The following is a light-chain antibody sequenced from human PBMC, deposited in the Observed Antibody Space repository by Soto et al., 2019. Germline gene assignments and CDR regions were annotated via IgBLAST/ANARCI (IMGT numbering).Light chain of an antibody. CDR2: AAS. J-gene: IGKJ4*01. CDR3: QQLNSYPA. Sequence: IQLTQSPSSLSASVGDRVTITCRASQGISSYLAWYQQKPGKAPKLLIYAASTLQSGVPSRFSGSGSGTEFTLTNSSRQPEDFTTYYCQQLNSYPAFGGGTKVEIK. CDR1: QGISSY. V-gene: IGKV1-9*01.